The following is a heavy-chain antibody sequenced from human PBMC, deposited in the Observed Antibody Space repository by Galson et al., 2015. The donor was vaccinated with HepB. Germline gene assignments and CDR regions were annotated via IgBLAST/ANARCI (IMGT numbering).Heavy chain of an antibody. CDR2: IDPSDSYT. CDR3: ARPPKYSSGWGVYDWFDP. Sequence: QSGAEVKKPGESLRISCKGSGYSFTSYWISWVRQMPGKGLEWMGRIDPSDSYTNYSPSFQGHVTISADKSISTAYLQWSSLKASDTAMYYCARPPKYSSGWGVYDWFDPWGQGTLVTVSS. CDR1: GYSFTSYW. J-gene: IGHJ5*02. D-gene: IGHD6-19*01. V-gene: IGHV5-10-1*01.